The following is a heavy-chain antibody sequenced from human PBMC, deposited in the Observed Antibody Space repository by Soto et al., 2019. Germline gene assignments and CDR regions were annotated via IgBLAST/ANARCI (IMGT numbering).Heavy chain of an antibody. CDR1: GFTFSSYA. CDR3: ARSQQWLNFDY. V-gene: IGHV3-30-3*01. Sequence: QVQLVESGGGVVQPGRSLRLSCAASGFTFSSYAMHWVRQAPGKGLEWVAVISYDGSNKYYADSVKGRFTISRDNSKNTLDLQMNSLRAEDTAVYYCARSQQWLNFDYWGQGTLVTVSS. D-gene: IGHD6-19*01. J-gene: IGHJ4*02. CDR2: ISYDGSNK.